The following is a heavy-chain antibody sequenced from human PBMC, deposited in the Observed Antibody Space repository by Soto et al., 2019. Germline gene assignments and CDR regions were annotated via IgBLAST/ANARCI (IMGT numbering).Heavy chain of an antibody. D-gene: IGHD1-26*01. Sequence: GASVNVSCKSSGYTFTGCYMHWVRQAPGQGLGWMGWINPNSGGTNYAQKFQGRVTMTSDTSITTAYMELSRLTSDDTAVYYCARVSLAGATTADYWGQGTLVTVSS. J-gene: IGHJ4*02. CDR3: ARVSLAGATTADY. V-gene: IGHV1-2*02. CDR2: INPNSGGT. CDR1: GYTFTGCY.